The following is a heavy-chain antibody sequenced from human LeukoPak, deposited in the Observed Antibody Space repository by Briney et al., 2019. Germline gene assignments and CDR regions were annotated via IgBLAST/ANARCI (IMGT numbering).Heavy chain of an antibody. V-gene: IGHV3-23*01. Sequence: GGSLRLSCAASGFTFSNYGMDWVRQAPGKGLEWVSTITDSGANTYYADSVKGRFAISRDNSKNTLSLQMNSLRADDTAVYYCTKGVVRGVSAFDCWGQGILVTVSS. CDR1: GFTFSNYG. CDR2: ITDSGANT. J-gene: IGHJ4*02. CDR3: TKGVVRGVSAFDC. D-gene: IGHD3-10*01.